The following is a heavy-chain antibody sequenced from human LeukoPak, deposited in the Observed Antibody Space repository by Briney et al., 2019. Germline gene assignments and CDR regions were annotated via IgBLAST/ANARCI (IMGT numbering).Heavy chain of an antibody. CDR3: ARFGYVAGLDL. V-gene: IGHV3-7*01. D-gene: IGHD3-16*01. Sequence: GGSLRLSCAASGFSFNSHWMTWVRQAPGRGLEWVANINPAGSDTYYVDPVRGRFTISRDNAKNLVYLQMSSLRAEDTAVYSCARFGYVAGLDLWGQGTLVTVSS. CDR1: GFSFNSHW. CDR2: INPAGSDT. J-gene: IGHJ4*02.